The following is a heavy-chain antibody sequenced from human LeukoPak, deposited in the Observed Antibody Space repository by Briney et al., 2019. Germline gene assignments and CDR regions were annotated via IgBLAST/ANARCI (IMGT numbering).Heavy chain of an antibody. V-gene: IGHV4-34*01. D-gene: IGHD2-2*02. Sequence: SETLSLTCAVYGGSFSGYYWSWIRQPPGKGLEWIGEINHSGSTNYNPSLKSRVTISVDTSKNQFSLKLSSVTAADTAVYYCARADCSSTSCYTRYYYDSSGSPRRAFGIWGQGTMVTVSS. CDR1: GGSFSGYY. CDR3: ARADCSSTSCYTRYYYDSSGSPRRAFGI. CDR2: INHSGST. J-gene: IGHJ3*02.